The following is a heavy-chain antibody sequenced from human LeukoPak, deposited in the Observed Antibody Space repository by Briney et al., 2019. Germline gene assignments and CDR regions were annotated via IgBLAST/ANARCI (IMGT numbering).Heavy chain of an antibody. CDR1: GFTFSSYG. CDR3: ARGLGVVTAQSEQPKPRYFDL. D-gene: IGHD2-21*02. Sequence: PGRSLRLSCAASGFTFSSYGMHWVRQAPGKGLEWVAVISFDGRNIYYADSVKGRFTISRDNSKNTLYLQMNSLRAEDTAVYYCARGLGVVTAQSEQPKPRYFDLWGRGTQVTVSS. CDR2: ISFDGRNI. J-gene: IGHJ2*01. V-gene: IGHV3-30*03.